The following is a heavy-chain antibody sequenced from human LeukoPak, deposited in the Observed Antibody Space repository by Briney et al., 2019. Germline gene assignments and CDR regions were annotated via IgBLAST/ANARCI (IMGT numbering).Heavy chain of an antibody. V-gene: IGHV4-38-2*01. Sequence: SETLSLTCAVSGYSISSGYYWGWIRQPPGKGLEWIGAIFHSGSTYYNPCLKSRVTISVDTSKNQFSLKLSSVTAADTAVYYCARRNFSYWYFDLWGRGTLVIVSS. CDR3: ARRNFSYWYFDL. CDR1: GYSISSGYY. J-gene: IGHJ2*01. D-gene: IGHD3-3*01. CDR2: IFHSGST.